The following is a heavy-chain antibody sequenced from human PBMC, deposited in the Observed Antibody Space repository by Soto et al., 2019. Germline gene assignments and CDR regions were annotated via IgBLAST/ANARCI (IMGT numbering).Heavy chain of an antibody. CDR2: ISGSGGST. Sequence: XVSLRLSCAASGFTFSSYAMSWVRQAPGKGLEWVSAISGSGGSTYYADSVKGRFTISRDNSKNTLYLQMNSLRAEDTAVYYCAKAGFWSGFWDYWGQGTLVTVSS. J-gene: IGHJ4*02. V-gene: IGHV3-23*01. D-gene: IGHD3-3*01. CDR1: GFTFSSYA. CDR3: AKAGFWSGFWDY.